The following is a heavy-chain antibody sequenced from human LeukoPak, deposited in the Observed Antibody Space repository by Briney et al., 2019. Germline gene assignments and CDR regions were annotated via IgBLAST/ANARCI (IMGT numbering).Heavy chain of an antibody. CDR1: GGSFSAYY. J-gene: IGHJ6*02. Sequence: PSQTLSLTCPVYGGSFSAYYWSWIRQPPGKWLEWTGEINHSGSTNYNPSLKSRVTISVDTSKNQFSLKLSSVTAEDTAVYYCARCGYYGSGSYYYYYYGMDVWGQGTTVTVSS. CDR2: INHSGST. V-gene: IGHV4-34*01. CDR3: ARCGYYGSGSYYYYYYGMDV. D-gene: IGHD3-10*01.